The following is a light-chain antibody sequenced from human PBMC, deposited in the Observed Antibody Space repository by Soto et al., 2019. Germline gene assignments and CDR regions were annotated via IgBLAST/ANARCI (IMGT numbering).Light chain of an antibody. CDR3: QQYGSSPPFT. V-gene: IGKV3-20*01. J-gene: IGKJ2*01. CDR1: QSVSSRY. CDR2: GAS. Sequence: EIVLTQSPGTLSLSPGERATLSFRASQSVSSRYLAWYQQKPGQAPRLLIYGASNRATGIPDRFSGSGSGTDFTLTISRLEPEDFAVYFCQQYGSSPPFTFGQGTKVEIK.